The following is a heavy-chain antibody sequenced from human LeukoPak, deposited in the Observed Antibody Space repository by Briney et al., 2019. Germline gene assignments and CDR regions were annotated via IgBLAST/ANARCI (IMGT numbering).Heavy chain of an antibody. J-gene: IGHJ6*02. D-gene: IGHD5-12*01. V-gene: IGHV4-34*01. CDR2: INHSGST. CDR1: GGSFSGYY. Sequence: SETLSLTCAVYGGSFSGYYWSWIRQPPGKGLEWIGEINHSGSTNYNPSLKSRVTISVDTSKNQFSLKLSSVTAADTAVYYCARVGWLRWASYYYGMDVWGQGTAVTVSS. CDR3: ARVGWLRWASYYYGMDV.